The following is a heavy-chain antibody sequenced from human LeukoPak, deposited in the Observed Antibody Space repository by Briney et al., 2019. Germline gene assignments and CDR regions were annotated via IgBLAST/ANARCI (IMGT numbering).Heavy chain of an antibody. CDR2: ISYDGSNK. V-gene: IGHV3-30-3*01. D-gene: IGHD4-17*01. Sequence: PGGSLRLSCAASGFTFSSYAMHWVRQAPGKGLEWVAVISYDGSNKYYADSVKGRFTISRDNSKNTLYLQMNSLRAEDTAVYYCATLGDYERPHYFDYWGQGTLVTVSS. CDR1: GFTFSSYA. J-gene: IGHJ4*02. CDR3: ATLGDYERPHYFDY.